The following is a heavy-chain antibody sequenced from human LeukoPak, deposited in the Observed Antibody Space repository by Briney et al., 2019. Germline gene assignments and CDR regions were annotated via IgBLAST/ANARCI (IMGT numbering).Heavy chain of an antibody. Sequence: IGYIYDSGSTTYNPSLKSRVTISVDTSKNQISLKLTSVTAADTAVYYCARAPYTALVNFDYWGQGTLVTVSS. V-gene: IGHV4-59*01. CDR2: IYDSGST. D-gene: IGHD5-18*01. J-gene: IGHJ4*02. CDR3: ARAPYTALVNFDY.